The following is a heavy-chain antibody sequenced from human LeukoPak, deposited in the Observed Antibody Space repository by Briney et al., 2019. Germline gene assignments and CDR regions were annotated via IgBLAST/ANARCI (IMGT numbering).Heavy chain of an antibody. D-gene: IGHD3-22*01. CDR3: ARAREKYDSSGYYDY. V-gene: IGHV3-20*04. CDR1: GFTFDDYG. J-gene: IGHJ4*02. Sequence: GGSLRLSCAASGFTFDDYGMSWVRQAPGKGLEWVSGINWNGGSTGYADSVKGRFTISRDNAKNSLYLQMNSLRAEDTALYYCARAREKYDSSGYYDYWDQGTLVTVSS. CDR2: INWNGGST.